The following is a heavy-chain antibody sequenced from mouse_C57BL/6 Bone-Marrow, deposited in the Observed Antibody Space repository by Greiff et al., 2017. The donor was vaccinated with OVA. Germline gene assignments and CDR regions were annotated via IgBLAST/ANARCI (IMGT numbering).Heavy chain of an antibody. V-gene: IGHV7-4*01. CDR3: VKAVYLYHGSSPRYAMDY. J-gene: IGHJ4*01. CDR2: IRNKANGYTT. Sequence: EVQGVESGGGLVQPGASLRLSCAASGFTFTDYYMSWVRQPPGKAPEWLALIRNKANGYTTEYTASVKGRFTISRDNSQNILYLQMNTLRAEDSATYYCVKAVYLYHGSSPRYAMDYWGQGTSVTVSS. D-gene: IGHD1-1*01. CDR1: GFTFTDYY.